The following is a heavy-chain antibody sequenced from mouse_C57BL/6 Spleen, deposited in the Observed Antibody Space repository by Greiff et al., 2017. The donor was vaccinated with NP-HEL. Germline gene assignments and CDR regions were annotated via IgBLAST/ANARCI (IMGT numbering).Heavy chain of an antibody. Sequence: EVQRVESGAGLVKPGGSLKLSCAASGFTFSSYAMSWVRQTPEKRLEWVATISAGGGYTSYQDNVKGRFTISRDNSKNNLYLQMSRLKSEDTAMYYCARSYYGSSDGALDYWGQGTSVTVSS. CDR3: ARSYYGSSDGALDY. CDR1: GFTFSSYA. V-gene: IGHV5-4*01. D-gene: IGHD1-1*01. J-gene: IGHJ4*01. CDR2: ISAGGGYT.